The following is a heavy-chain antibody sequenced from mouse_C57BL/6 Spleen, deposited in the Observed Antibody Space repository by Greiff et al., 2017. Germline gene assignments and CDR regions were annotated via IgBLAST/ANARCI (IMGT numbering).Heavy chain of an antibody. D-gene: IGHD3-2*02. CDR3: AKETVQLKLVYYFDY. V-gene: IGHV1-59*01. CDR2: IDPSDSYT. Sequence: VQLQQPGAELVRPGTSVKLSCKASGYTFTSYWMHWVKQRPGQGLEWIGVIDPSDSYTNYNQKFKGKATLTVDTSSSTAYMQLSSLTSEDSAVYYCAKETVQLKLVYYFDYWGQGTTLTVSS. J-gene: IGHJ2*01. CDR1: GYTFTSYW.